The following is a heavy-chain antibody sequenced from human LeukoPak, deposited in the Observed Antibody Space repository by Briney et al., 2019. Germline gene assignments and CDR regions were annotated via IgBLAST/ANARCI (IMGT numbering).Heavy chain of an antibody. D-gene: IGHD6-19*01. J-gene: IGHJ4*02. CDR1: GGSISSYY. V-gene: IGHV4-59*01. Sequence: SETLSLTCTVSGGSISSYYWSWIRQPPGKGLEWIGYIYYSGSTNYNPSLKSRFTISVGTSKNQFSLKLSSVTAADTAVYYCASSSRGWYYFDYWGQGTLVTVSS. CDR3: ASSSRGWYYFDY. CDR2: IYYSGST.